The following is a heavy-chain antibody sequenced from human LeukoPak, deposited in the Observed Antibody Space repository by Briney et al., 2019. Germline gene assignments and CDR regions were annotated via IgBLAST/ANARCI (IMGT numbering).Heavy chain of an antibody. Sequence: GGSLRLSCAASGFTFDDYAMHWVRQAPGKGLEWVSGISWNSGSIGYADSVKGRFTISRDNAKNSLYLQMNSLRAEDTALYYCAKEAVAATMVGDAFDIWGQGTMVTVSS. V-gene: IGHV3-9*01. CDR1: GFTFDDYA. J-gene: IGHJ3*02. CDR3: AKEAVAATMVGDAFDI. D-gene: IGHD2-15*01. CDR2: ISWNSGSI.